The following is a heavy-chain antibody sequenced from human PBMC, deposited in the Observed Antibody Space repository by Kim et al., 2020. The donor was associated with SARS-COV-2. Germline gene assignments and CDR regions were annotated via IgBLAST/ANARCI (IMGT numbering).Heavy chain of an antibody. Sequence: IGYADSVKGRFTISRDNAKNSLYLQMNSLRAEDTALYYCAKGPRGYGMDVWGQGTTVTVSS. CDR3: AKGPRGYGMDV. D-gene: IGHD3-10*01. V-gene: IGHV3-9*01. CDR2: I. J-gene: IGHJ6*02.